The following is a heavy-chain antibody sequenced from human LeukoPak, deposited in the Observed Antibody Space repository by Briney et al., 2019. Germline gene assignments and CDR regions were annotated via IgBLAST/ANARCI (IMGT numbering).Heavy chain of an antibody. CDR2: TYYSGST. Sequence: SETLSLTCTVSGVSISSGDYYWSWIRQPPGKGLEWIGYTYYSGSTYYNPSPKSRVTISVDTSKNQFSLKLSSVTAADTAVYYCARPYYYDSRIDPWGQGTRVTVSS. CDR1: GVSISSGDYY. J-gene: IGHJ5*02. D-gene: IGHD3-22*01. V-gene: IGHV4-30-4*01. CDR3: ARPYYYDSRIDP.